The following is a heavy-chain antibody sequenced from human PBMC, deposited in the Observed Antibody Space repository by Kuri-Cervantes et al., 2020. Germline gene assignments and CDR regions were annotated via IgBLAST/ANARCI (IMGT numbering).Heavy chain of an antibody. J-gene: IGHJ6*02. CDR3: AREEAVFFDYYGMDV. V-gene: IGHV3-74*01. Sequence: GGSLRLSCAASGFTFSSYSMNWVRRAPGKGLVWVSRINSDGSSTSYADSVKGRFTISRDNAKNTLYLQMNSLRAEDTAVYYCAREEAVFFDYYGMDVWGQGTTVTVSS. CDR2: INSDGSST. D-gene: IGHD6-19*01. CDR1: GFTFSSYS.